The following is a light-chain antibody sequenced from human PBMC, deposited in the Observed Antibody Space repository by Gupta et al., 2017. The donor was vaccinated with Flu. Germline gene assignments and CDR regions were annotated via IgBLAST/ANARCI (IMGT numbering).Light chain of an antibody. J-gene: IGLJ7*01. CDR1: SSNIGNNY. CDR2: DNN. CDR3: GTWDSRLSAAV. Sequence: QSVLTQLPSVSAAPGQKVTISCSGSSSNIGNNYVSWYQQLPGTTPKLLIYDNNKRPSGIPDRFSGSKSGTSATLGITGLQTGDEADYYCGTWDSRLSAAVFGGGTQLTVL. V-gene: IGLV1-51*01.